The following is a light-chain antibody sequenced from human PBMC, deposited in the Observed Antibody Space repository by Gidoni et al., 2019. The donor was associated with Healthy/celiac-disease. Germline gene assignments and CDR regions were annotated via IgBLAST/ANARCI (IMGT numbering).Light chain of an antibody. J-gene: IGLJ2*01. CDR3: QAWDSSGVV. Sequence: SYELTQPPSVSASPGQTASITCSGDKLGDKYACWYQQKPGQSPVLVIYQDSKRPSGIPERFSGSNSGNTATLTISGTQAMDEADYYCQAWDSSGVVFGGGTKLTVL. CDR1: KLGDKY. CDR2: QDS. V-gene: IGLV3-1*01.